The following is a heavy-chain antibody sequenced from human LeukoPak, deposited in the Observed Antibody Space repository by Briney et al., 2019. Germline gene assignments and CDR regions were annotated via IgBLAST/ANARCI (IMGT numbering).Heavy chain of an antibody. J-gene: IGHJ4*02. CDR2: MFDTVST. Sequence: PSETLSLTCTVSGAYTASHYWTWLRQPPGKELEWIAYMFDTVSTKSNPSLKCRLTLSVDMSKQQLSLRLSSVTAADTAGYYCATIKRGSTYGYFDFWGQGIKVTVSS. CDR1: GAYTASHY. CDR3: ATIKRGSTYGYFDF. V-gene: IGHV4-59*11. D-gene: IGHD5-18*01.